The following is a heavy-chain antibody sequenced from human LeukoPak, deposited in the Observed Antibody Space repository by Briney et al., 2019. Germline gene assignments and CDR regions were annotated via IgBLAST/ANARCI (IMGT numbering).Heavy chain of an antibody. CDR2: IYHSGST. CDR1: GGPISSSSNY. D-gene: IGHD2-2*01. Sequence: PSETLSLTCTVSGGPISSSSNYWGWIRQPPGKGLEWIGSIYHSGSTYYNPSLKSRVTISVDTSKNQFSLKLNSVTAADTAVYYCARHGGYCSSTSCFEYFQYWGQGTLVTVPS. CDR3: ARHGGYCSSTSCFEYFQY. V-gene: IGHV4-39*01. J-gene: IGHJ1*01.